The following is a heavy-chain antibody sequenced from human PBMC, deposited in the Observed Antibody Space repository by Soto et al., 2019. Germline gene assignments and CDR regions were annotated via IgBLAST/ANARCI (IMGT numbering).Heavy chain of an antibody. CDR2: ISGSGGST. Sequence: GGSLRLSCAASGFTFSSYAMSWVRQAPGKGLEWVSAISGSGGSTYYADSVKGRFTISRDNSKNTLYLQMNSLRAEDTAVYYCAKVVRGSSGWYGGQIDYWGQGTLVTVSS. V-gene: IGHV3-23*01. D-gene: IGHD6-19*01. CDR3: AKVVRGSSGWYGGQIDY. J-gene: IGHJ4*02. CDR1: GFTFSSYA.